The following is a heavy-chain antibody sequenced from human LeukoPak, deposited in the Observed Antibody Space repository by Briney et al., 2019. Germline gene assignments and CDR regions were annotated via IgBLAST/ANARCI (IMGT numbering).Heavy chain of an antibody. Sequence: SETLSLTCAVYGWSFNDYYWNWIRQPPGKGLEWTGEVNARGDTNYNPSLKSRVTISVDTSKKQFSLRLTSMIAADTALYYCARGQVPAARGYNWFDPWGQGTLVTVSS. CDR1: GWSFNDYY. CDR2: VNARGDT. J-gene: IGHJ5*02. CDR3: ARGQVPAARGYNWFDP. V-gene: IGHV4-34*01. D-gene: IGHD2-2*01.